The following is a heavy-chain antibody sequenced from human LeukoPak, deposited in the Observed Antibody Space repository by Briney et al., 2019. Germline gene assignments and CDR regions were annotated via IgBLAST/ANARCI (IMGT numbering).Heavy chain of an antibody. D-gene: IGHD3-10*01. CDR1: GGSISRYY. V-gene: IGHV4-59*01. CDR3: MRVGYGSGNPPGGFDI. J-gene: IGHJ3*02. Sequence: KTSETLSLTCTISGGSISRYYWSWIRQPPGKGLEWIGYIYYSGSTNYSPSLKSRVTISLDTSKNQLSLKLNSVTAADTAVYYCMRVGYGSGNPPGGFDIWGQGTMVIVSS. CDR2: IYYSGST.